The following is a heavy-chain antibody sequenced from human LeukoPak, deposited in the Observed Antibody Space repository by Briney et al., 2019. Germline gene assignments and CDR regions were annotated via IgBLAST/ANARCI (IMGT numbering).Heavy chain of an antibody. CDR1: GSTFSSYA. V-gene: IGHV3-30-3*02. J-gene: IGHJ6*02. Sequence: GGSLRLSCAASGSTFSSYAMHWVRQAPGKGLEWVAVISYDGSNKYYADSVKGRFTISRDNSKNTLYLQMNSLRAEDTAVYYCAKDRGSSWLLRGYYYYYGMDVWGQGTTVTVSS. D-gene: IGHD6-13*01. CDR2: ISYDGSNK. CDR3: AKDRGSSWLLRGYYYYYGMDV.